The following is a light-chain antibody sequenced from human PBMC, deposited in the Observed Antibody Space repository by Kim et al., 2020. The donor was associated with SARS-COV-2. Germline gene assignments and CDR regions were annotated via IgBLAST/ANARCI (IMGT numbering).Light chain of an antibody. J-gene: IGKJ4*01. CDR2: DAS. Sequence: SLSPGDTATLSCRASQSVSTYLAWYQQRPGQAPRLLIYDASKRATGIPARFSGSGSGTDFTLTISSLEPEDSAVYYCQQRTNWLTFGGGTKVDIK. CDR3: QQRTNWLT. V-gene: IGKV3-11*01. CDR1: QSVSTY.